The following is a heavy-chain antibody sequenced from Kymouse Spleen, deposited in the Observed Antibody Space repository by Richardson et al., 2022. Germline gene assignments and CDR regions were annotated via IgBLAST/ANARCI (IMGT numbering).Heavy chain of an antibody. Sequence: EVQLVESGGGLVQPGGSLRLSCAASGFTFSSYSMNWVRQAPGKGLEWVSYISSSSSTIYYADSVKGRFTISRDNAKNSLYLQMNSLRDEDTAVYYCARRAAARRYYYYYGMDVWGQGTTVTVSS. CDR1: GFTFSSYS. CDR3: ARRAAARRYYYYYGMDV. V-gene: IGHV3-48*02. J-gene: IGHJ6*02. CDR2: ISSSSSTI. D-gene: IGHD6-6*01.